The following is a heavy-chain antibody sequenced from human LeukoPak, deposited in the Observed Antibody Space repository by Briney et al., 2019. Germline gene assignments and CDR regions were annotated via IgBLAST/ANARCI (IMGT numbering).Heavy chain of an antibody. J-gene: IGHJ4*02. CDR2: ISSSSYI. D-gene: IGHD4-17*01. Sequence: GGSLRLSCAASGFTFSSYSMNWVRQAPGKGLEWVSSISSSSYINYADSVKGRFTISRDNAKNSLYLQMNSLRAEDTAVYYCARAPLMTTVTVVTYYFDYWGQGTLVTVSS. CDR1: GFTFSSYS. CDR3: ARAPLMTTVTVVTYYFDY. V-gene: IGHV3-21*01.